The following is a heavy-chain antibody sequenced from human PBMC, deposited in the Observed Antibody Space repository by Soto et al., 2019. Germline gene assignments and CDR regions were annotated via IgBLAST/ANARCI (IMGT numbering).Heavy chain of an antibody. CDR2: IYYSGST. CDR3: AGDQSHGDYFWFDT. Sequence: PSETLSLTCTVSGGSISSGGYYWSWIRQHPGKGLEWIGYIYYSGSTYYNPSLKSRVTISVDTSKNQFSLKLSSVTAADTAVYYCAGDQSHGDYFWFDTWGQGTLVTVSS. V-gene: IGHV4-31*03. D-gene: IGHD4-17*01. J-gene: IGHJ5*02. CDR1: GGSISSGGYY.